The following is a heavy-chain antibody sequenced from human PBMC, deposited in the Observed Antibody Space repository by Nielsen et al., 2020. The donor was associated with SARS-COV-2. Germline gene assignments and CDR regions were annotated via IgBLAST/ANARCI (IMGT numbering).Heavy chain of an antibody. CDR3: AKDFMGGGWFDP. CDR1: GFTFSSYS. CDR2: ISYDGSNK. J-gene: IGHJ5*02. Sequence: GESLKISCAASGFTFSSYSMNWVRQAPGKGLEWVAVISYDGSNKYYADSVKGRFTISRDNSKNTLYLQMNSLRAEDTAVYYCAKDFMGGGWFDPWGQGTLVTVSS. V-gene: IGHV3-30*18. D-gene: IGHD1-26*01.